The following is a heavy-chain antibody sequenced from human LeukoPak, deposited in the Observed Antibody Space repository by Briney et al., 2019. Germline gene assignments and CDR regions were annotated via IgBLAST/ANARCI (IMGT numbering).Heavy chain of an antibody. CDR1: GFTFDDYA. V-gene: IGHV3-9*01. CDR3: AKDINSGSYSGAYYFDY. CDR2: ISWNSGSI. D-gene: IGHD1-26*01. J-gene: IGHJ4*02. Sequence: GRSLRLSCAASGFTFDDYAMHWVRQAPGKGLEWVSGISWNSGSIGYADSVKGRFTISRDNAKNSLYLQMNSLRAEDTALCYCAKDINSGSYSGAYYFDYWGQGTLVTVSS.